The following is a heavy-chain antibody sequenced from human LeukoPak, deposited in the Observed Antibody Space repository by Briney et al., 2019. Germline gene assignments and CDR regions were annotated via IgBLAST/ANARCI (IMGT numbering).Heavy chain of an antibody. CDR1: GYTFTIYG. CDR3: ARALPGAATAHNWFDP. V-gene: IGHV1-18*01. J-gene: IGHJ5*02. CDR2: ISGFNGAT. D-gene: IGHD1-1*01. Sequence: GASVKVSCKASGYTFTIYGISWVRQAPGQGLEWMGWISGFNGATNYAQKFQGRVTMTLDTSTNTTYIDLRTVTPDDTAIYYCARALPGAATAHNWFDPWGQGTLVTVSS.